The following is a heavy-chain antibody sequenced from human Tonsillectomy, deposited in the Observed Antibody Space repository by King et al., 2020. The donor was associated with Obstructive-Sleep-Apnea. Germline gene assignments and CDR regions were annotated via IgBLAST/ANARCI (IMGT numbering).Heavy chain of an antibody. CDR3: ARSLDSSGYYYTNY. V-gene: IGHV4-59*08. J-gene: IGHJ4*02. Sequence: VQLQESGPGLVKPSETLSLTCTVSGGSISSYYWSWIPQPPGKGLEWIGYISYSGSTNYNPSLKSRVTISVDTSKNQFSLKLSSVTAADMAVYYCARSLDSSGYYYTNYWGQGTLVTVSS. CDR2: ISYSGST. CDR1: GGSISSYY. D-gene: IGHD3-22*01.